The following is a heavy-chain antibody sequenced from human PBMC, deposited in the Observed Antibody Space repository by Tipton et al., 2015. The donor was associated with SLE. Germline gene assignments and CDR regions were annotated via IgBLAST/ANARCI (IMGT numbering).Heavy chain of an antibody. CDR2: VYYSGTT. CDR3: ARLDSSSWFRGWFDP. D-gene: IGHD2-2*01. CDR1: GGSVSGSSSYY. J-gene: IGHJ5*02. Sequence: TLSLTCTVSGGSVSGSSSYYWAWIRQPSGKGLEWIGTVYYSGTTYHNPSLKSRLTTSVDTSKNQFYLRLSSVTAADTAVYCCARLDSSSWFRGWFDPWGQGTLVTVSS. V-gene: IGHV4-39*01.